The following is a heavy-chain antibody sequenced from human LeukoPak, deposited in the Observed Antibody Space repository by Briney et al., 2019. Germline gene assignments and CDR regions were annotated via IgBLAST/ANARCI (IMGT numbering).Heavy chain of an antibody. CDR1: GGTFSSYA. D-gene: IGHD6-19*01. J-gene: IGHJ4*02. CDR3: ARGPAVAGTGGDY. Sequence: SVKVSCKASGGTFSSYAISWVRQAPGQGLEWMGRIIPIFGTANYAQKFQGRVTITTDEPTSTAYMELSSLRSEDTAVYYCARGPAVAGTGGDYWGQGTLVTVSS. CDR2: IIPIFGTA. V-gene: IGHV1-69*05.